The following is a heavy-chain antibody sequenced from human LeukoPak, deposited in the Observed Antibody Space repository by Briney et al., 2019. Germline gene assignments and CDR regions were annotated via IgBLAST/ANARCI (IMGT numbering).Heavy chain of an antibody. CDR3: ARSPSGELDY. Sequence: GASVKVSCKTSGYTFTSYYIHWVRQAPGQGLDYMGWINPDNGGTNYAQNFQGRVIMTRDTSISTAYMQLSRLTSDDTAVYYCARSPSGELDYWGRGTLVSVYS. V-gene: IGHV1-2*02. J-gene: IGHJ4*02. D-gene: IGHD1-26*01. CDR2: INPDNGGT. CDR1: GYTFTSYY.